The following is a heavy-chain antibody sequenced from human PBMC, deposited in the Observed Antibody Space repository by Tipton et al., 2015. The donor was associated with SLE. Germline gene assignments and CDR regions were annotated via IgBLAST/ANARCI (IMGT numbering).Heavy chain of an antibody. CDR2: IRSNAYRGTP. J-gene: IGHJ1*01. Sequence: SLRLSCSGSGFTFGDYAMSWVRQAPGKGLEWIGFIRSNAYRGTPEYAASVKDRFTISRDDSTSVAYLQMNSLKTEDTAVYYCTRGEHSNVAWSPKYFKYWGQGTLVTVSS. D-gene: IGHD3-9*01. V-gene: IGHV3-49*04. CDR3: TRGEHSNVAWSPKYFKY. CDR1: GFTFGDYA.